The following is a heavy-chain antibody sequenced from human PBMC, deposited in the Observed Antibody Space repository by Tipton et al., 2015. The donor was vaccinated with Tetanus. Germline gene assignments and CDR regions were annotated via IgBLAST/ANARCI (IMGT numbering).Heavy chain of an antibody. V-gene: IGHV3-7*03. CDR2: IKHGGSTK. D-gene: IGHD1-26*01. Sequence: QLVQSGGGLVQPGGSLRLSCAASGFTFSTYGMTWVRQAPGKGLEWVANIKHGGSTKSYVDSVKGRFTISRDNGNNSLCLQMNNLRAEDTAVYYCARVSDGGYSPWGQGTLVTVSS. CDR3: ARVSDGGYSP. J-gene: IGHJ5*02. CDR1: GFTFSTYG.